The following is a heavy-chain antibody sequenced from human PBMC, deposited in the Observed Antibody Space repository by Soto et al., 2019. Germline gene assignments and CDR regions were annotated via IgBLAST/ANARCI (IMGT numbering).Heavy chain of an antibody. D-gene: IGHD3-10*01. V-gene: IGHV1-46*01. CDR3: ARVPSSYGSFYYLDF. Sequence: ASVKVSCKASGYTFTYYYIHWVRQAPGQGLEWMGIINPNSGSTTYAQQFQGRVTMTRDTSTSTVYMELASLTSEDTAIYYCARVPSSYGSFYYLDFWGQGTLVTVSS. CDR1: GYTFTYYY. J-gene: IGHJ4*02. CDR2: INPNSGST.